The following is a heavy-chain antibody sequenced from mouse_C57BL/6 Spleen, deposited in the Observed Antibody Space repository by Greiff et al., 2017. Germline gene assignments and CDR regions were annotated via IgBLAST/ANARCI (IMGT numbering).Heavy chain of an antibody. D-gene: IGHD4-1*02. V-gene: IGHV1-80*01. CDR3: AKEATGTRWYFDV. Sequence: SGAELVKPGASVKISCKASGYAFSSYWMNWVKQRPGKGLEWIGQIYPGDGDTNYNGKFKGKATLTADKSSSTAYMQLSSLTSEDSAVYFCAKEATGTRWYFDVWGTGTTVTVSS. J-gene: IGHJ1*03. CDR2: IYPGDGDT. CDR1: GYAFSSYW.